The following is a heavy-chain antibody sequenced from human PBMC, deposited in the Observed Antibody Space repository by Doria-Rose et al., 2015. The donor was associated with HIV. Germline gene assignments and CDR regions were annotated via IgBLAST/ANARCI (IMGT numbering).Heavy chain of an antibody. CDR2: IYYSGTT. Sequence: QESGPGLVKPSQTLSLTCTVSGGSINSGRYYWSWIRQRPGKGLEWIGYIYYSGTTSYNPSLKSRVAISVDTTKNQFSLKLSSVTAADTAVYYCARDRPSSSWTFDNWGQGTLVTVSS. V-gene: IGHV4-31*03. J-gene: IGHJ4*02. CDR3: ARDRPSSSWTFDN. CDR1: GGSINSGRYY. D-gene: IGHD6-13*01.